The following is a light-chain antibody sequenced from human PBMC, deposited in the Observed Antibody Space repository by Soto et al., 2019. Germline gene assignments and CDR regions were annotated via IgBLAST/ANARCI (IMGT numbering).Light chain of an antibody. J-gene: IGLJ1*01. CDR2: DVS. CDR1: SSDFGAYNS. CDR3: SSYTSSSTLV. Sequence: QSALTQPASVSGSPGQSITISCTGTSSDFGAYNSVAWYQHNPGKAPKLMIYDVSNRPSGVSSRFSGSKSANTASLSISGLQADDEADYYCSSYTSSSTLVFGTGTKVTVL. V-gene: IGLV2-14*01.